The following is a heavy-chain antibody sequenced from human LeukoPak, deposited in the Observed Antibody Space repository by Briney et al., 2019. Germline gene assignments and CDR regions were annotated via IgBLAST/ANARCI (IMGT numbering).Heavy chain of an antibody. D-gene: IGHD7-27*01. V-gene: IGHV3-20*04. CDR1: GFTFDDYG. J-gene: IGHJ4*02. Sequence: PGGSLRLSCAACGFTFDDYGMSWVRQAPGKGLEWVSGITWNGGSTGYADSVKGRFTISRDNAKNSLYLQMSSLGAEDTALYYCARGDANWGYYFDYWGQGTLVTVSS. CDR3: ARGDANWGYYFDY. CDR2: ITWNGGST.